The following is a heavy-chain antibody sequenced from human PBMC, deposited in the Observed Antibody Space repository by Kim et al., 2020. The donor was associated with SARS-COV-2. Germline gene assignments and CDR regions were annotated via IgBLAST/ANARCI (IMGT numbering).Heavy chain of an antibody. Sequence: PPLKGRGPLSVDTSKNQFSLKLSSVTAADTAVYYCARTGIAARGFDAFDIWGQGTMVTVSS. V-gene: IGHV4-39*01. CDR3: ARTGIAARGFDAFDI. D-gene: IGHD6-6*01. J-gene: IGHJ3*02.